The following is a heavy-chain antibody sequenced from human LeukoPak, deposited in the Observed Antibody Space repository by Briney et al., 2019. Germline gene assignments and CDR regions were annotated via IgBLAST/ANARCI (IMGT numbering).Heavy chain of an antibody. D-gene: IGHD1-1*01. CDR3: ARVQNSHVAYFDY. J-gene: IGHJ4*02. CDR2: INPSGGST. V-gene: IGHV1-46*01. CDR1: GYTFTSYY. Sequence: PTASVKVSCTASGYTFTSYYMHWVRQAPGQGLEWMGIINPSGGSTSYAQKFQGRVTMTRDTSTSTVYMELSSLRSEDTAVYYCARVQNSHVAYFDYWGREPWSPSPQ.